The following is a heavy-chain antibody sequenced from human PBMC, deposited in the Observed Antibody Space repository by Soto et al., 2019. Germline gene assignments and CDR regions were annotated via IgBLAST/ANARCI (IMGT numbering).Heavy chain of an antibody. Sequence: QLQLQESGPGLVKPSETLSLMCSVSDDSINSDKYYWGWIRQPPGKGLEWIGSIYYRGNAYYNPSPQTRVTISLDKSKGQFSLKLNSVTAADSAVYFCARLEGLATISYYFDFWGPGALVTVSS. J-gene: IGHJ4*02. CDR1: DDSINSDKYY. D-gene: IGHD3-9*01. V-gene: IGHV4-39*01. CDR3: ARLEGLATISYYFDF. CDR2: IYYRGNA.